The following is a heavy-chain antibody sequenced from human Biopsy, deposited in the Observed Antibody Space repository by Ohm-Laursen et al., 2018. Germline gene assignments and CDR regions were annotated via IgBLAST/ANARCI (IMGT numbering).Heavy chain of an antibody. CDR1: GASVKTSGYF. J-gene: IGHJ2*01. CDR3: VREPKTGAAEAWYFDL. Sequence: LTCSVSGASVKTSGYFWAWIRQRPGKGLEWIGYISYNERTHYNPSLTSRLAISFDTSNNRISLQLRSVSVADTAVYYCVREPKTGAAEAWYFDLWGRGSPVTVPS. D-gene: IGHD7-27*01. CDR2: ISYNERT. V-gene: IGHV4-31*03.